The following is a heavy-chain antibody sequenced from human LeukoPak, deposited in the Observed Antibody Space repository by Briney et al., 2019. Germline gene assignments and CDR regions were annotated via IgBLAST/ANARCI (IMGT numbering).Heavy chain of an antibody. J-gene: IGHJ4*02. D-gene: IGHD5-12*01. CDR2: INWNGGST. V-gene: IGHV3-20*03. Sequence: WVRQPPGKGLEWVSGINWNGGSTGYADSVKGRFTISRDNAKNSLYLQMNSLRAEDTAVYYCARDGGLRGLWGQGTLVTVSS. CDR3: ARDGGLRGL.